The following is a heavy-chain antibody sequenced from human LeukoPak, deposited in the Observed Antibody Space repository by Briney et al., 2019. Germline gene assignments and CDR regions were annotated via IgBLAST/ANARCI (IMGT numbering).Heavy chain of an antibody. CDR2: ISGSGGST. Sequence: GSLRLSCAASGFTFSSYEMNWVRQAPGKGLEWVSAISGSGGSTYYADSVKGRFTISRDNSKNTLYLQMNSLRAEDTAVYYCARDLSGVTGYTYGRGIDYWGQGTLVTVSS. CDR1: GFTFSSYE. J-gene: IGHJ4*02. D-gene: IGHD5-18*01. CDR3: ARDLSGVTGYTYGRGIDY. V-gene: IGHV3-23*01.